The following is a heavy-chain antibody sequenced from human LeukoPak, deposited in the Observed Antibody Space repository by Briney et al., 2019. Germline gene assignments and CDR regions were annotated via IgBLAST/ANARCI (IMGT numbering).Heavy chain of an antibody. Sequence: TSQTLSLTCTVSGGSISSYYWSWIRQPAGKGLEWIGRIYTSGSTNYNPSLKSRVTMSVDTSKNQFSLTLSSVTAADTAVYYCARDSSSSWSYDAFDIWGQGTMVTVSS. J-gene: IGHJ3*02. CDR1: GGSISSYY. CDR2: IYTSGST. CDR3: ARDSSSSWSYDAFDI. V-gene: IGHV4-4*07. D-gene: IGHD6-13*01.